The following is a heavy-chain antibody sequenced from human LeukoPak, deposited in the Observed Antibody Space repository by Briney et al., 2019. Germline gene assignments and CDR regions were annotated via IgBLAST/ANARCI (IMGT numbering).Heavy chain of an antibody. V-gene: IGHV3-21*01. J-gene: IGHJ4*02. Sequence: GGSLRLSCAASGFTFSSYSMNWVRQAPGKGLEWVSSIGSSSSYIYYADSVKGRFTISRDNAKNSLYLQMNSLRAEDTAVYYCARGDITMVRGEDYFDYWGQGTLVTVSS. CDR3: ARGDITMVRGEDYFDY. CDR1: GFTFSSYS. CDR2: IGSSSSYI. D-gene: IGHD3-10*01.